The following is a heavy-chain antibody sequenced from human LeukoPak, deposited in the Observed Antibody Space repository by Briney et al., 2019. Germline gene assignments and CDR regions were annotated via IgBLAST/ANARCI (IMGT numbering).Heavy chain of an antibody. CDR1: GGTFSSYS. J-gene: IGHJ4*02. Sequence: SVKVPCKPSGGTFSSYSISWVRQAPGQGLEWMEGIIPTFGKANYAQKFQGRVTITTDESTSTAYMELSSMRSEDTAVYYSARATYYDILTGPRGKYFDYWGQGTLVTVSS. CDR3: ARATYYDILTGPRGKYFDY. D-gene: IGHD3-9*01. CDR2: IIPTFGKA. V-gene: IGHV1-69*05.